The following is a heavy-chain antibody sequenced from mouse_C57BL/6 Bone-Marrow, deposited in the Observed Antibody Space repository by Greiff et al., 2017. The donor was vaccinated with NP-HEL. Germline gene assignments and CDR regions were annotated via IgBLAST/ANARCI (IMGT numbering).Heavy chain of an antibody. J-gene: IGHJ4*01. D-gene: IGHD2-5*01. CDR1: GYTFTSYW. CDR2: IYPGSGST. V-gene: IGHV1-55*01. CDR3: ARTYRNYPGYYAMDY. Sequence: QVQLQQPGAELVKPGASVKMSCKASGYTFTSYWITWVKQRPGQGLEWIGDIYPGSGSTNYTEKFKSKATLTVDTSSSTAYMQLSSLTSEDSAVYDCARTYRNYPGYYAMDYWGQGTSVTVSA.